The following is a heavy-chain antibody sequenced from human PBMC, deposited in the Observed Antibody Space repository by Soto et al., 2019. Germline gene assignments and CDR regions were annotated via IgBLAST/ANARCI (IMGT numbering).Heavy chain of an antibody. V-gene: IGHV1-18*04. CDR1: GYKFNTFG. D-gene: IGHD3-3*01. CDR2: ISGHNGHT. CDR3: ARDHDFGSGYWPLGY. Sequence: QVQLVQSGPEVKSPGASVRVSCNASGYKFNTFGISWVRQAPGQGLEWTGWISGHNGHTNYAQKFQARLTMTTDTSTSTAYMELTSLISDDTAGYYCARDHDFGSGYWPLGYWGQGTLVTVSS. J-gene: IGHJ4*02.